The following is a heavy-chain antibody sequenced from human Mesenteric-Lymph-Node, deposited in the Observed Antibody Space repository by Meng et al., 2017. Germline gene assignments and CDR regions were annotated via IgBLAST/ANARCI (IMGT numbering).Heavy chain of an antibody. CDR3: ASFPPPGKQWLVTDY. CDR2: IYHSGST. CDR1: GGSISSSNW. D-gene: IGHD6-19*01. J-gene: IGHJ4*02. Sequence: QVQVQESGPGLGNPSGARSLTCPGSGGSISSSNWWSGVRQPPGKGLEWIGEIYHSGSTNYNPSLKSRVTISVDKSKNQFSLKLSSVTAADTAVYYCASFPPPGKQWLVTDYWGQGTLVTVSS. V-gene: IGHV4-4*02.